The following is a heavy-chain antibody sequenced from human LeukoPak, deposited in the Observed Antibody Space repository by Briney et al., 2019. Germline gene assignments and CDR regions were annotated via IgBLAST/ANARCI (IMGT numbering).Heavy chain of an antibody. D-gene: IGHD3-10*01. CDR2: IYYSGST. V-gene: IGHV4-30-4*01. CDR3: AREGRELLWFGELPRVGAFDI. Sequence: SQTLSLTCTVSGGSISSGDYYWSWIRQPPGKGLEWIGYIYYSGSTYYNPSLKSRVTISVDTSKNQFSLKLSSVTAADTAVYYCAREGRELLWFGELPRVGAFDIWGQGTMVTVSS. CDR1: GGSISSGDYY. J-gene: IGHJ3*02.